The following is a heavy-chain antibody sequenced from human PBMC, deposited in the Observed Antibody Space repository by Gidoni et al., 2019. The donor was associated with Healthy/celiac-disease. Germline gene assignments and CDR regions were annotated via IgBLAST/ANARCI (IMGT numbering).Heavy chain of an antibody. D-gene: IGHD4-17*01. V-gene: IGHV4-39*01. CDR3: ASHAYGDYPRGYYFDY. CDR1: GGSITSSSYY. Sequence: QLQLQESGPGLVKPSETLSLTCTVSGGSITSSSYYWGWIRQPPGKGLEWIGSIYYSGSTYYNPSLKSRVTISVDTSKNQFSLKLSSVTAADTAVYYCASHAYGDYPRGYYFDYWGQGTLVTVSS. J-gene: IGHJ4*02. CDR2: IYYSGST.